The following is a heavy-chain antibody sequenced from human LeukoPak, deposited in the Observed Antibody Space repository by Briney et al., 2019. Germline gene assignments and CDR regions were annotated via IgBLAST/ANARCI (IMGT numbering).Heavy chain of an antibody. V-gene: IGHV4-59*01. CDR3: ARTTEAHSWRTRYYDYYMDV. CDR1: GFTLSTYA. D-gene: IGHD6-13*01. J-gene: IGHJ6*03. Sequence: GSLRLSCAASGFTLSTYAMSWVRQTPGKGLEHIGYIYYSGSTNYNPSLKSRVTISVDTSKNQFSLKLSSVTAADTAVYYCARTTEAHSWRTRYYDYYMDVWGKGTTVTVSS. CDR2: IYYSGST.